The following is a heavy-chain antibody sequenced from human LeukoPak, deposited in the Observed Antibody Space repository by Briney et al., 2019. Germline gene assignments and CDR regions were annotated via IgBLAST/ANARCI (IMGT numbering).Heavy chain of an antibody. J-gene: IGHJ4*02. CDR2: ISWNSGSI. Sequence: GGSLRLSCAASGFTFDDYAMPWVRQAPGKGLEWVSGISWNSGSIGYADSVKGRFTISRDNAKNSLYLQMNSLRAEDTALYYCAKATRQQLLYYFDYWGQGTLVTVSS. V-gene: IGHV3-9*01. CDR1: GFTFDDYA. CDR3: AKATRQQLLYYFDY. D-gene: IGHD6-13*01.